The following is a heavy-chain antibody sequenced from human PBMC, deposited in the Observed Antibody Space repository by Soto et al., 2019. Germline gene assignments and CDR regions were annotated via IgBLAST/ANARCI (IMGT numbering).Heavy chain of an antibody. CDR2: IYWDDDK. J-gene: IGHJ4*02. D-gene: IGHD3-3*01. CDR3: AHRRIVFGFRDLSPFDY. V-gene: IGHV2-5*02. Sequence: QITLKESGPTLVKPTQTLTLTCTFSGFSLSTGAVAVGWIRQPPGKALEWLALIYWDDDKRYSPSLKTRLTITKDTSKNQVVLTMTNMDPVDTATYYCAHRRIVFGFRDLSPFDYWSQGTLVTVSS. CDR1: GFSLSTGAVA.